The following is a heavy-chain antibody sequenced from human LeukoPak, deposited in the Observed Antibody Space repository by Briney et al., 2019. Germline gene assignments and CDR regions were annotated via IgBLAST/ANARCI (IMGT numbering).Heavy chain of an antibody. D-gene: IGHD4-17*01. J-gene: IGHJ3*01. CDR2: ISGSGGST. V-gene: IGHV3-23*01. Sequence: GGSLRLSCAASGFTFSSYAMSWVRQAPGKGLEYVAAISGSGGSTYYADSVEGRFTITRDNSRNSVSLQMDSLRAEDTAIYYCARTHGDYAPRRAYDVWGQGTMVTVSS. CDR3: ARTHGDYAPRRAYDV. CDR1: GFTFSSYA.